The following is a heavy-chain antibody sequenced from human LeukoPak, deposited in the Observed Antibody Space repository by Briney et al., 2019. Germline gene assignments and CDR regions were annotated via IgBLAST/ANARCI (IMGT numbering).Heavy chain of an antibody. V-gene: IGHV3-30*03. CDR3: ASVANTTLDY. J-gene: IGHJ4*02. Sequence: GGSLRLSCAASGFTFSSYGMHWVRQAPGKGLEWVAIISYDGSNKYYADSVRGRFTISRDNSKNTLYLQMNSLRAEDTAVYYCASVANTTLDYWGQGTLVTVSS. CDR2: ISYDGSNK. D-gene: IGHD4-23*01. CDR1: GFTFSSYG.